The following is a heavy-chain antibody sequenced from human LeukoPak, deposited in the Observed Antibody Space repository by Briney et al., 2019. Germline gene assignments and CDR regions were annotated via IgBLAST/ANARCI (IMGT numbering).Heavy chain of an antibody. CDR3: ARGVRATISYYYGMDV. V-gene: IGHV4-34*01. CDR2: INHSGST. J-gene: IGHJ6*04. CDR1: GGSFSGYY. Sequence: SETLSLTCAVYGGSFSGYYWSWIRQPPGKGLEWIGEINHSGSTNYNPSLKSRVTISVDTSKNQFSLKLSSVTAADTAVYYCARGVRATISYYYGMDVWGKGTTVTVSS. D-gene: IGHD5-12*01.